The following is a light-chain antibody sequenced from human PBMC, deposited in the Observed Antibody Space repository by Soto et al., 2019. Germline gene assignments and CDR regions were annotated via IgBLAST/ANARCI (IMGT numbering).Light chain of an antibody. CDR3: QQRST. Sequence: EIVLTQSPATLSLSPGERATLSCRASQGVSSYLAWYQQKPGQAPRLLIYDASNRATGIPARFSGSGPGTDFTPTISSLEPEDFAVYYCQQRSTFGQGTKLEIK. CDR2: DAS. CDR1: QGVSSY. V-gene: IGKV3D-11*01. J-gene: IGKJ2*01.